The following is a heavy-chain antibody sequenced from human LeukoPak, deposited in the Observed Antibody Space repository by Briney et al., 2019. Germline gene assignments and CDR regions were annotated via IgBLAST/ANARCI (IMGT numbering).Heavy chain of an antibody. D-gene: IGHD1-26*01. V-gene: IGHV1-69*04. CDR1: GGTFSSYA. Sequence: ASVKVSCKASGGTFSSYAISWVRQAPGQGLEWMGRIIPILGIANNAQKFQGRVTITADKSTSTAYMELSSLRSEDTAVYYCATFGTSYSGSYWGLDYWGQGTLVTVSS. J-gene: IGHJ4*02. CDR2: IIPILGIA. CDR3: ATFGTSYSGSYWGLDY.